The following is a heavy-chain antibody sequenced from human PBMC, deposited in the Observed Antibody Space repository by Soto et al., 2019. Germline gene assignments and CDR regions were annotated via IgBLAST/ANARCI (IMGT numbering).Heavy chain of an antibody. V-gene: IGHV3-30-3*01. CDR3: AGVRYERTYYFDY. CDR2: ISYDGSNK. J-gene: IGHJ4*02. CDR1: GFTFSSYA. Sequence: PGGSLRLSCAASGFTFSSYAMHWVRQAPGKGLEWVAIISYDGSNKYYADSVKGRFTISRDNSKNTLYLQMNSLRAEDTAVYYWAGVRYERTYYFDYWGQGTLVTVSS. D-gene: IGHD4-17*01.